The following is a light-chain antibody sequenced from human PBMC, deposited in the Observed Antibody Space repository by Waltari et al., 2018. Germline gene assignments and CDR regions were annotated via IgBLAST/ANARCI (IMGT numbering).Light chain of an antibody. Sequence: QSALTQPASVSGSPGQTITIPCLGRSSDIGAQDFVSWYHRRPGKGPKLLIFDVTYRPSVISTRFSGAKSGNTASLTISGLQAEDEGDYFCSSYTTNITVRGVFGTGTMVTVL. CDR2: DVT. CDR1: SSDIGAQDF. J-gene: IGLJ1*01. CDR3: SSYTTNITVRGV. V-gene: IGLV2-14*03.